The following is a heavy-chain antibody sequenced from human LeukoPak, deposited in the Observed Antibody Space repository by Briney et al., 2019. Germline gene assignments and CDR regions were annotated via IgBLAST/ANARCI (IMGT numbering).Heavy chain of an antibody. Sequence: PSKTLSLTCAVYGGSFSSYYWTWVRQAPGKGLEWVSAISGSGGSTYYADSVKGRFTISRDNSKNTLYLQMNSLRAEDTAVYYCAKGNRDDLGYCSGGSCYSSDYWGQGTLVTVSS. V-gene: IGHV3-23*01. CDR3: AKGNRDDLGYCSGGSCYSSDY. CDR1: GGSFSSYY. D-gene: IGHD2-15*01. CDR2: ISGSGGST. J-gene: IGHJ4*02.